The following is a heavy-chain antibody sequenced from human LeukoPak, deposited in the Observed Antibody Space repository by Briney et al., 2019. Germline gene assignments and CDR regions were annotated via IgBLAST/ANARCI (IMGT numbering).Heavy chain of an antibody. V-gene: IGHV3-21*01. CDR2: ISSSSSYI. J-gene: IGHJ4*02. Sequence: GGSLRLSCAASGFTFSNYAMSWVRQAPGKGLEWVSSISSSSSYIYYADSVKGRFTISRDNAKNSLYLQMNSLRAEDTAVYYCARDRRVLLWFGESQPNDYWGQGTLVTVSS. CDR1: GFTFSNYA. CDR3: ARDRRVLLWFGESQPNDY. D-gene: IGHD3-10*01.